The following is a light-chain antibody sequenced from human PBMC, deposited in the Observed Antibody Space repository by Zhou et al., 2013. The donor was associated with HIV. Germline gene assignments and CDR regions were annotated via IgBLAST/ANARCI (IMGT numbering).Light chain of an antibody. CDR2: GAS. V-gene: IGKV1-12*01. J-gene: IGKJ4*01. Sequence: DIQMTQSPSSVSASIGDTIIITCRATQDIASSLAWYQQRPGEGPKLLIYGASNLQPGVPSRFRGSGSGPDFTLTISSLQPEDFATYYCQQANSFPLTFGGGTKVELK. CDR1: QDIASS. CDR3: QQANSFPLT.